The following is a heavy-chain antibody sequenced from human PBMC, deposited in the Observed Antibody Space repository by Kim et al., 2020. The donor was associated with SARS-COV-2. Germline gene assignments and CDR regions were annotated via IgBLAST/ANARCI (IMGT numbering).Heavy chain of an antibody. D-gene: IGHD3-9*01. V-gene: IGHV3-9*01. Sequence: GGSLRLSCAASGFTFDDYAMHWVRQAPGKGLEWVSGISWNSGSIGYAVSVKGRFTISRDNAKNSLYLQMNSLRAEDTALYYCAAYYDILTGSEGGGAFDIWGQGTMVTVSS. CDR2: ISWNSGSI. J-gene: IGHJ3*02. CDR1: GFTFDDYA. CDR3: AAYYDILTGSEGGGAFDI.